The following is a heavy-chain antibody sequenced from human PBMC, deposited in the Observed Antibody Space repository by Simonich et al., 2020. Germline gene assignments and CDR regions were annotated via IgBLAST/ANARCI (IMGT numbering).Heavy chain of an antibody. Sequence: QVQLVQSGAEVKKPGASVKVSCKASGYTFTGFYMHWVRQAPGQGLEWMGWINPNSGGTNYAQKCQGRVTMTRDTSISTAYMELSRLRSDDTAVYYCARGLLSVSYYAFDIWGQGTMVTVSS. CDR2: INPNSGGT. D-gene: IGHD1-26*01. CDR1: GYTFTGFY. V-gene: IGHV1-2*02. CDR3: ARGLLSVSYYAFDI. J-gene: IGHJ3*02.